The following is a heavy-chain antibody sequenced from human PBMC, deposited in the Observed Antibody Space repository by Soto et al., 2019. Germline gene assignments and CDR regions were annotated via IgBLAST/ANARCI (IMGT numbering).Heavy chain of an antibody. CDR2: FDPEDGET. CDR3: AIPIKPNSGSYYNLLDY. D-gene: IGHD3-10*01. CDR1: GYTRTELS. Sequence: VSVKVYWKGAGYTRTELSMHWVRKTPGKGLEWMGGFDPEDGETIYAQKFQGRVTMTEDTSTDTAYMELSSLRSEDTAVYYCAIPIKPNSGSYYNLLDYWGQGTLVTVSS. V-gene: IGHV1-24*01. J-gene: IGHJ4*02.